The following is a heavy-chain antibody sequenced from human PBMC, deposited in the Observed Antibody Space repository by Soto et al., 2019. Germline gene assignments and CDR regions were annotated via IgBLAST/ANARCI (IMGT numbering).Heavy chain of an antibody. CDR2: IIPIFGTA. D-gene: IGHD6-13*01. CDR3: ARDQVAAAGKLRETDYYYYYGMDV. V-gene: IGHV1-69*13. CDR1: GGTFSSYA. Sequence: EASVKVSCKASGGTFSSYAISWVRQAPGQGLEWMGGIIPIFGTANYAQKFQGRVTITADESTSTAYMELSSLRSEDTAVYYCARDQVAAAGKLRETDYYYYYGMDVWGQGTTVTVS. J-gene: IGHJ6*02.